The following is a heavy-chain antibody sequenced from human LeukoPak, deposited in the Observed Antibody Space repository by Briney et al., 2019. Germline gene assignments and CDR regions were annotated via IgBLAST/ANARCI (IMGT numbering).Heavy chain of an antibody. D-gene: IGHD3-22*01. Sequence: SETLSLTCTVSGGSISSGGYYWSWIRQHPGKGLEWIGYIYYSGSTYYNPSLKSRVTISVDTSKNQSSLKLSSVTAADTAVYYCARGTYYYDSSGYPSAFDIWGQGTMVTVSS. CDR2: IYYSGST. CDR3: ARGTYYYDSSGYPSAFDI. V-gene: IGHV4-31*03. J-gene: IGHJ3*02. CDR1: GGSISSGGYY.